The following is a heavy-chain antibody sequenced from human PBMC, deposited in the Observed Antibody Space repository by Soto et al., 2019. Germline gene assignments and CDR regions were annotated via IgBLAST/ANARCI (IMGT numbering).Heavy chain of an antibody. V-gene: IGHV3-23*01. J-gene: IGHJ5*02. CDR2: ISGSGGST. CDR1: GFTFSTYA. Sequence: PGRSLRLSCAASGFTFSTYARSWVSKAPGKGLEWVSGISGSGGSTYYADSVKGRFTISRDNSKNTLYLQMNSLRAEDTAVYYCAKDRPPFFPTDAFENWFDPSGQGTLVTVSS. D-gene: IGHD1-26*01. CDR3: AKDRPPFFPTDAFENWFDP.